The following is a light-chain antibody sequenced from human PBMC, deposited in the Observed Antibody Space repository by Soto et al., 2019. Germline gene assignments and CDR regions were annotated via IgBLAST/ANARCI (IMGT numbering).Light chain of an antibody. CDR2: ADS. J-gene: IGLJ3*02. CDR3: QSYDSSLSGSV. CDR1: DSNIGSNS. Sequence: QSVLTQPPSASGTAGQVVTISCSGGDSNIGSNSVYWYQQLPGTAPKFLIYADSQRPSGVPDRFSASKSGTSASLAITGLQAEDEADYYCQSYDSSLSGSVFGGGTKLTVL. V-gene: IGLV1-44*01.